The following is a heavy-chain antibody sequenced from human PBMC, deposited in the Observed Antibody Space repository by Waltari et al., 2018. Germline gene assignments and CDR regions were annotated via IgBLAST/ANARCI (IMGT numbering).Heavy chain of an antibody. D-gene: IGHD6-6*01. V-gene: IGHV1-69*01. CDR3: ARDFYDSSSHYYYYGMDV. Sequence: QVQLVQSGAEVKKPGSSVKVACKASGGTFSSYADTWVGQAPGPGLEWMGGIIPIFGTANYAQKFQGRVTITADESTSTAYMELSSLRSEDTAVYYCARDFYDSSSHYYYYGMDVWGQGTTVTVSS. CDR1: GGTFSSYA. CDR2: IIPIFGTA. J-gene: IGHJ6*02.